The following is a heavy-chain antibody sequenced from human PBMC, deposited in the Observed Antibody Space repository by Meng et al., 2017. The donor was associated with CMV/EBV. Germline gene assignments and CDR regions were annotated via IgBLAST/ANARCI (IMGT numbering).Heavy chain of an antibody. CDR3: ARQMRDDSSGWYAFDY. V-gene: IGHV5-51*01. CDR2: IYPGDSDT. D-gene: IGHD6-19*01. Sequence: GESLKISCKGSGYSFTSYRIGWVRQMPGKGLEWMGIIYPGDSDTRYSPSFQGQVTISADKSISTAYLQWSSLKASDTAMYYCARQMRDDSSGWYAFDYWGQGTLVTVSS. CDR1: GYSFTSYR. J-gene: IGHJ4*02.